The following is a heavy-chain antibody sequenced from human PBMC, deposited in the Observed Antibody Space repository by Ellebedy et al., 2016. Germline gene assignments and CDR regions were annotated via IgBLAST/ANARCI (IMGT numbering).Heavy chain of an antibody. J-gene: IGHJ5*02. V-gene: IGHV4-59*08. CDR3: ARTHTTTFGVAVGDSFWFDP. CDR1: GGSIRSYY. Sequence: SETLSLTCTVSGGSIRSYYWSWIRQPPGKGVEWIGYIYYSGSTNYNPSLKSRVTISVDTSKNQFSLKLSSVTAADTAVYSCARTHTTTFGVAVGDSFWFDPWGQGTLVTVSS. D-gene: IGHD3-3*01. CDR2: IYYSGST.